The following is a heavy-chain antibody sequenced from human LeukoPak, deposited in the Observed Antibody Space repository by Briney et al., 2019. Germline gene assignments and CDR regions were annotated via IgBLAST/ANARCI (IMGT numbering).Heavy chain of an antibody. CDR2: IYYSGST. J-gene: IGHJ5*02. CDR1: GVSISGYY. Sequence: SETLSLTCTVSGVSISGYYWSWIRQPPGKGLEWIGYIYYSGSTNYNPSLKSRVTISVDTSKNHFSLKLSSVTAADTAVYYCARDLYGSGTYYTPWGQGTLVTVSS. D-gene: IGHD3-10*01. V-gene: IGHV4-59*01. CDR3: ARDLYGSGTYYTP.